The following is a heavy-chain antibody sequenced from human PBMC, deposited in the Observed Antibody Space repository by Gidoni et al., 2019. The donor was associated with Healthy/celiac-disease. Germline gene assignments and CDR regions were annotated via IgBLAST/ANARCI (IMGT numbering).Heavy chain of an antibody. CDR3: ARWNCSGGSCHGVDY. CDR1: GFTFSSYS. Sequence: EVQLVESGGGLVKPGGSLRLSCAASGFTFSSYSMIWVRQAPGKGLEWVSSISSSSSYIYYADSVKGRFTISRDNAKNSLYLQMNSLRSEDTAVYYCARWNCSGGSCHGVDYWGQGTLVTVSS. V-gene: IGHV3-21*01. J-gene: IGHJ4*02. CDR2: ISSSSSYI. D-gene: IGHD2-15*01.